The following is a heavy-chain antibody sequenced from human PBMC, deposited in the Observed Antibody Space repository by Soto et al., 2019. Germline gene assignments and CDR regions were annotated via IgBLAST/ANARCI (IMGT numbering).Heavy chain of an antibody. CDR1: GFTFSSYG. J-gene: IGHJ4*02. Sequence: GGSLRLSCAASGFTFSSYGMHWVRQAPGKGLEWVAVIWYDGGTTDYAAPVKGRFTISRDDSKNTLYLQMNSLKTEDTAVYYCTSTGPYYDFWSGFRSLDYWGQGTLVTVSS. V-gene: IGHV3-33*01. CDR3: TSTGPYYDFWSGFRSLDY. D-gene: IGHD3-3*01. CDR2: IWYDGGTT.